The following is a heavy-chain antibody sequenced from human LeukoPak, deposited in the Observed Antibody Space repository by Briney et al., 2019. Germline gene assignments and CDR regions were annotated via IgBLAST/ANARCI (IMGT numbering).Heavy chain of an antibody. CDR3: ARDYSNARAFDY. D-gene: IGHD4-11*01. CDR1: GYTFTNYF. Sequence: ASVKVSCKASGYTFTNYFIRWVRQAPGQGLEWMGIINPSGGSTSYAQKFQGTVTMTRDTSTNTVYMELSSLRSEDTAVYYCARDYSNARAFDYWGQGTLVTVFS. J-gene: IGHJ4*02. CDR2: INPSGGST. V-gene: IGHV1-46*01.